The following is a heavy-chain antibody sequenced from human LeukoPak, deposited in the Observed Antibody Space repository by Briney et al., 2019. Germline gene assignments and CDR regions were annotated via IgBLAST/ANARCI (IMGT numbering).Heavy chain of an antibody. V-gene: IGHV3-7*01. CDR2: IKQDGSEK. J-gene: IGHJ4*02. CDR1: GFTFSSYW. D-gene: IGHD3-3*01. Sequence: GGSLRLSCAASGFTFSSYWMSWVRQAPGKGLEWVANIKQDGSEKYYVDSVKGRFTISRDNAKSSLYLQMNSLRAEDTAVYYCASPPYDFWSGYLGYWGQGTLVTVSS. CDR3: ASPPYDFWSGYLGY.